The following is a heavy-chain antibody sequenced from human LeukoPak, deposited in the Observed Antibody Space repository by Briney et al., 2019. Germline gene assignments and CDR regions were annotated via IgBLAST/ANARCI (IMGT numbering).Heavy chain of an antibody. CDR2: IYYSGSS. CDR1: GDSVSSYF. V-gene: IGHV4-59*02. CDR3: ARGWGYFDY. Sequence: SETLSLTCSVSGDSVSSYFWTWIRQSPGKGLEWIGCIYYSGSSNSNPSLRSRVTISIDTSKNQLSLNLSSVTAADTAVYYCARGWGYFDYWGQGILATVSS. J-gene: IGHJ4*02. D-gene: IGHD6-19*01.